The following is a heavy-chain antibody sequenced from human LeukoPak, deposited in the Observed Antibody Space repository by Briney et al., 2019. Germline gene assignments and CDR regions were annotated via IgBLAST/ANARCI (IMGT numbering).Heavy chain of an antibody. V-gene: IGHV4-39*01. CDR2: FWYSRST. J-gene: IGHJ3*02. CDR3: ARHRGGSYTYSSIFNAFDI. CDR1: IGFISSCSYY. Sequence: PSDPLTLPCTVSIGFISSCSYYCRWSPRPPGKVLDWFGSFWYSRSTCFNRSGKSRVTISVDRSQNQFSLDLTSVTAADTAVYYCARHRGGSYTYSSIFNAFDIWGQGTMVTVSS. D-gene: IGHD2-2*01.